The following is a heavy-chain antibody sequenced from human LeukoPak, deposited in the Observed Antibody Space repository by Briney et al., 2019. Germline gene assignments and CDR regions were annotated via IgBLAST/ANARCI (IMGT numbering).Heavy chain of an antibody. CDR1: GFTFSSYE. Sequence: GGSLRLSCAASGFTFSSYEMNWVRQAPGKGLEWVSYISSSGSTIYYADSVKGRFTISRDNAKNSLYLQMNSLRAEDTAVYYCAREGSTWAFDYWGQGTLVTVSS. CDR3: AREGSTWAFDY. J-gene: IGHJ4*02. D-gene: IGHD7-27*01. CDR2: ISSSGSTI. V-gene: IGHV3-48*03.